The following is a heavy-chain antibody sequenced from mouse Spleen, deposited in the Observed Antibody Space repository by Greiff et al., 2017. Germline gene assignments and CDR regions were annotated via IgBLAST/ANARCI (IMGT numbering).Heavy chain of an antibody. D-gene: IGHD3-2*01. Sequence: VQLQQPGAELVRPGSSVKLSCKASGYTFTSYWMDWVKQRPGQGLEWIGNIYPSDSETHYNQKFKDKATLTVDKSSSTAYMQLSSLTSEDSAVYYCARDSSGYPAWFAYWGQGTLVTVSA. CDR3: ARDSSGYPAWFAY. J-gene: IGHJ3*01. V-gene: IGHV1-61*01. CDR2: IYPSDSET. CDR1: GYTFTSYW.